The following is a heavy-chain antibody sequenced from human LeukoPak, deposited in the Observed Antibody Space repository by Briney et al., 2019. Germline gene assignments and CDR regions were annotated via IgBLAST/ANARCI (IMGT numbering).Heavy chain of an antibody. J-gene: IGHJ6*03. CDR1: GYTFTIYG. V-gene: IGHV1-18*01. Sequence: ASVKVSCKDSGYTFTIYGISWVRPAPEQGLEWMGWIRAYNGNTNYAQKLQGRVTMTTDTSTSTAYMELRSLRSDDTAVYYCARGRTRTYYYMDVWGKGTTVTVSS. CDR3: ARGRTRTYYYMDV. CDR2: IRAYNGNT. D-gene: IGHD3/OR15-3a*01.